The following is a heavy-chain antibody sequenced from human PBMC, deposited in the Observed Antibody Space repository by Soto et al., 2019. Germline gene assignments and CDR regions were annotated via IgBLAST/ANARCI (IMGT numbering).Heavy chain of an antibody. CDR1: GFTCRSSW. V-gene: IGHV3-7*01. J-gene: IGHJ6*02. CDR2: IQQDGGER. Sequence: PGGSVRLSCASYGFTCRSSWMGWVRQAPGKGMEWVANIQQDGGERNYLDSVKGRFTISRDNAENCLFLQMNSLRAEDTAVYFGSTDCPFSYGMEVWGQATTVTVSS. D-gene: IGHD3-16*01. CDR3: STDCPFSYGMEV.